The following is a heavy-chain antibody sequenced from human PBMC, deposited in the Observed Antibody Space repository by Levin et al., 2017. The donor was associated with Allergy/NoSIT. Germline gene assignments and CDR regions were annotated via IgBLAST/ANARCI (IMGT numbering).Heavy chain of an antibody. CDR3: TREVCSDGVCKDFDY. V-gene: IGHV3-74*01. CDR2: ISGDGGSV. CDR1: GFAFNLYW. D-gene: IGHD2-8*01. J-gene: IGHJ4*02. Sequence: GSLRLSCAASGFAFNLYWIHWVRQAPGKGLVWVSRISGDGGSVAYADSVKGRFTISRDNAKNTVFLQMNSLRAEDTAMYYCTREVCSDGVCKDFDYWGQGTPVTVSS.